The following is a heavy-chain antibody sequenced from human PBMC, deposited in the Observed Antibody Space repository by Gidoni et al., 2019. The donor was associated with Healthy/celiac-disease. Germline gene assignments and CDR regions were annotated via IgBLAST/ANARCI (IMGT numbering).Heavy chain of an antibody. J-gene: IGHJ4*02. D-gene: IGHD3-22*01. CDR1: GYTFTGYY. CDR2: INPTSGGT. V-gene: IGHV1-2*06. CDR3: ASGSSSGPFGY. Sequence: PGVPARAPSNSAGYTFTGYYMHWVRQAPGQGLEWMGRINPTSGGTNYAQKFQGRVTMTRDTSISTAYMELSRLRSDDTAVYYCASGSSSGPFGYWGQGTLVTVSS.